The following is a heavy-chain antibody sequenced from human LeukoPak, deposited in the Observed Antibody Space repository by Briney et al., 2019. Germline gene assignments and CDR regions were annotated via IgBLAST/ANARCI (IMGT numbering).Heavy chain of an antibody. CDR2: INPNSGGT. D-gene: IGHD5-12*01. J-gene: IGHJ6*02. V-gene: IGHV1-2*02. CDR3: ARARDVARGYYYYGMDV. CDR1: GYTFTGYY. Sequence: GASVKVSCKASGYTFTGYYMHWVRQAPGQGLEWMGWINPNSGGTNYAQKFQGRVNMTRDTSISTAYMELSRLRSDDTAVYYCARARDVARGYYYYGMDVWGQGTTVTVSS.